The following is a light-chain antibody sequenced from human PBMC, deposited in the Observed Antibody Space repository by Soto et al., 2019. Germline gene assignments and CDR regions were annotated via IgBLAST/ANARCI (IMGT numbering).Light chain of an antibody. J-gene: IGLJ3*02. V-gene: IGLV1-40*01. CDR2: GNS. CDR3: SSYTTSHGLV. CDR1: SSNIGAGYD. Sequence: QSALTQPPSVSGAPGQRVTISCTGSSSNIGAGYDVHWYQQLPGTAPKLLIYGNSNRPSGVPDRFSGSKSGTSASLAITGLQAEDEADYYCSSYTTSHGLVFGGGTQLTVL.